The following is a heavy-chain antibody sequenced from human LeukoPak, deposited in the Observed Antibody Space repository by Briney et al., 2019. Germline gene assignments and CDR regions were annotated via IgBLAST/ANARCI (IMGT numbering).Heavy chain of an antibody. Sequence: GASVKVSCKASGDIFNSYSISWVRQAPGQGLEWMGGIIPIFGSANYAQKFQGRVTITTDQSTTTAYMELSSLSSEDTAVYYCARVGRSRGSLPNSYYYMDVWGEGTTVTVSS. CDR3: ARVGRSRGSLPNSYYYMDV. V-gene: IGHV1-69*05. D-gene: IGHD1-26*01. CDR2: IIPIFGSA. CDR1: GDIFNSYS. J-gene: IGHJ6*03.